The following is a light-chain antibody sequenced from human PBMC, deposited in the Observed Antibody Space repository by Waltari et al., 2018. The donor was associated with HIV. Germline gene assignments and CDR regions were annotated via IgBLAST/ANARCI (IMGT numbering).Light chain of an antibody. CDR3: SSYAGDYNLV. CDR1: SSDVGGYNY. J-gene: IGLJ3*02. Sequence: QSALTQPPSASGSPGPSVTISCSGTSSDVGGYNYVSWYQRHPGKAPKLLVYEVIKRPSGVPDRFFGSKSGNTASLAVSGLQAEDEADYFCSSYAGDYNLVFGGGTKLTVL. CDR2: EVI. V-gene: IGLV2-8*01.